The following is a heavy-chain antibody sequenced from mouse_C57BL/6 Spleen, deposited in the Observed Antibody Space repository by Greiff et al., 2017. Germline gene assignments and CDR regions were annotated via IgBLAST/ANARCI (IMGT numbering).Heavy chain of an antibody. CDR1: GYAFSSYW. J-gene: IGHJ3*01. V-gene: IGHV1-80*01. CDR2: IYPGDGDT. D-gene: IGHD2-3*01. CDR3: AVIYDGYQAWFAY. Sequence: VQLQQSGAELVKPGASVKISCKASGYAFSSYWMNWVKQRPGKGLEWIGQIYPGDGDTNYNGKFKGKATLTADKSSSTAYMQLSSLTSEDSAVYFGAVIYDGYQAWFAYWGQGTLVTVSA.